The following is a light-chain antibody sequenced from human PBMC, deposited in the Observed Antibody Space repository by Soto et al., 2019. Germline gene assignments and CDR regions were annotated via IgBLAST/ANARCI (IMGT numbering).Light chain of an antibody. J-gene: IGKJ1*01. V-gene: IGKV1-5*03. CDR3: QQYNSYSSWT. Sequence: DIQVTQSPSTLSASVGDRVTITCRASQSISSWLAWYQQKPGKAPKLLIYKASSLESGVPSRFSGSGSGTEFTLTISSLQPDDFATYYCQQYNSYSSWTFGQGT. CDR1: QSISSW. CDR2: KAS.